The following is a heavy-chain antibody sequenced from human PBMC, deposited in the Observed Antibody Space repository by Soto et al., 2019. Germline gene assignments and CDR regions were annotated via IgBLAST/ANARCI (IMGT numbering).Heavy chain of an antibody. Sequence: EVQLVESGGGLIQPGGSLRLSCAASGFALSSYWMNWVRQSPGKGLVWVSHINNDGRTTNYANSVKGRFTISRDIAKNPLFLQLNSLRAEDTGIYYCSRGGSSGLAYWGQGTLVTVSS. CDR2: INNDGRTT. CDR1: GFALSSYW. J-gene: IGHJ4*02. D-gene: IGHD2-15*01. CDR3: SRGGSSGLAY. V-gene: IGHV3-74*01.